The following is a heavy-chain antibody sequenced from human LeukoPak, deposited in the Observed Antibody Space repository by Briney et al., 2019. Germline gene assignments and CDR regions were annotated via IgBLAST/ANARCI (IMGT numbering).Heavy chain of an antibody. CDR1: GFTFSSYE. J-gene: IGHJ4*02. Sequence: GGSLRLSCAASGFTFSSYEMNWVRQAPGKGLEWVSYISSSGSTIYYADSVKGRFTISRDSAKNSLYLQMNSLRAEDTAVYYCARDASGPYSSSSEGDFDYWGQGTLVTVSS. CDR3: ARDASGPYSSSSEGDFDY. CDR2: ISSSGSTI. V-gene: IGHV3-48*03. D-gene: IGHD6-6*01.